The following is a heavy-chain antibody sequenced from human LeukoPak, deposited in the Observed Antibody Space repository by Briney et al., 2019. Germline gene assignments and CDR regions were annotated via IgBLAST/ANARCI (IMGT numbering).Heavy chain of an antibody. V-gene: IGHV1-2*02. J-gene: IGHJ4*02. D-gene: IGHD3-10*01. CDR1: GYTFTRYF. CDR2: INPNSGGT. Sequence: ASVKVSFKASGYTFTRYFMHWVRQAPGQGLEWMGWINPNSGGTNYAQKFQGRVTMTRDTSISTAYMEPSRLRSDDTAVYYCARDKTPRITMVRGVTYYFDYWGQGTLVTVSS. CDR3: ARDKTPRITMVRGVTYYFDY.